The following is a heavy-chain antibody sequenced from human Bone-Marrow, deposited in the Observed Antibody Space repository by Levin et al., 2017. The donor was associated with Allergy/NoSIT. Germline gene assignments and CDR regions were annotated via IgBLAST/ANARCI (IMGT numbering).Heavy chain of an antibody. CDR2: MYNSGST. V-gene: IGHV4-59*01. CDR3: ARDRTITASGQTYYYGMDV. CDR1: GGSISGYY. D-gene: IGHD6-13*01. J-gene: IGHJ6*02. Sequence: PSQTLSLTCTVSGGSISGYYWSWIRRPPGKGLEWIGYMYNSGSTKYNPSLKSRVTISVDTSKNQFSLKLNSVTAADAAVYYCARDRTITASGQTYYYGMDVWGQGTTVTVS.